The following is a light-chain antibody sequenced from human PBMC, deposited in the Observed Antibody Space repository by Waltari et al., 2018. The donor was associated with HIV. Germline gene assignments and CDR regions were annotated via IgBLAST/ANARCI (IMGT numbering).Light chain of an antibody. CDR2: ITN. J-gene: IGLJ3*02. CDR1: SGPVPTSYY. CDR3: VLFMGNGIWV. V-gene: IGLV8-61*01. Sequence: QTVVTPEPSFSVSPAATVPLPRSLSSGPVPTSYYPSWYQQTPGPAPRTLIYITNTRSSGVPDRFSGSIRGNKAALTITGAQADDESDYYCVLFMGNGIWVFGGGTKLTVL.